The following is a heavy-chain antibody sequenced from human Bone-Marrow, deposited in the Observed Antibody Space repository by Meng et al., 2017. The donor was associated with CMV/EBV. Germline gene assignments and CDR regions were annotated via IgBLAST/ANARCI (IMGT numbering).Heavy chain of an antibody. D-gene: IGHD3-3*01. V-gene: IGHV4-34*01. CDR2: INHSGST. CDR3: ARGYEGARSYYDFWSGYNRGLDY. J-gene: IGHJ4*02. CDR1: GGSFSGYY. Sequence: SETLSLTCAVYGGSFSGYYWSWIRQPPGKGLEWIGEINHSGSTNYNPSLKSRVTISVDTSKNQFSLKLSSVTAADTAVYYCARGYEGARSYYDFWSGYNRGLDYWGQGTLVTVSS.